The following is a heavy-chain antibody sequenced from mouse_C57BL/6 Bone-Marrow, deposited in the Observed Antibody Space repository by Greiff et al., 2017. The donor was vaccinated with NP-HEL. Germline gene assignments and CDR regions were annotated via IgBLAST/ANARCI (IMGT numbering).Heavy chain of an antibody. V-gene: IGHV1-59*01. J-gene: IGHJ3*01. CDR1: GYTFTSYW. CDR3: ACDSTRFFAY. CDR2: IDPSDSYT. Sequence: QVQLQQPGAELVRPGTSVKLSCKASGYTFTSYWMHWVKQRPGQGLEWIGVIDPSDSYTNYNQKFKGKATLTVDTSSSTAYMQLSSLTSEDSAVYYCACDSTRFFAYWGQGTLVTVSA. D-gene: IGHD2-5*01.